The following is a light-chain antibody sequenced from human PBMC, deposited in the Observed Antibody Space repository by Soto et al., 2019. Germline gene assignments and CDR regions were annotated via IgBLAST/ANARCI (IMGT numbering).Light chain of an antibody. CDR2: AVS. CDR1: QSVSSI. CDR3: QKYNRCPLT. Sequence: EIVLTQSPGTLSLSPGARATLSCRASQSVSSILAWYQQKPGQAPRLLIYAVSTLPTGFPGRFSGSGSGTVFTLTIRSLQPEDFAIYYCQKYNRCPLTFGGGTKVDIK. J-gene: IGKJ4*02. V-gene: IGKV3-15*01.